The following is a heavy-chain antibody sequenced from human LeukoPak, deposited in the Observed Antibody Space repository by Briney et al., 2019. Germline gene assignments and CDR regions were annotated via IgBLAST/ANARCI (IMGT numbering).Heavy chain of an antibody. J-gene: IGHJ4*02. CDR1: GFTFSSYA. CDR2: ISGSGGST. V-gene: IGHV3-23*01. CDR3: AKDPMGDDGY. D-gene: IGHD2-21*02. Sequence: GASLRLSCAASGFTFSSYAMCWVRQAPGKGLEWVSAISGSGGSTYYADSVKGRFTISRDNSKNTLYLQMNSLRAEDTAVYYCAKDPMGDDGYWGQGTLVTVSS.